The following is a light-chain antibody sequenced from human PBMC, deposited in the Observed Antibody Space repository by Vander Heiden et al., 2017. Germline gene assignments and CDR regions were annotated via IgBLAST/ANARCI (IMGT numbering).Light chain of an antibody. CDR1: SSHFGGHNY. CDR2: DVS. Sequence: QSALTPPRSVSGSPGQLVTISCTGTSSHFGGHNYVSWYQQHPGKSPRVMIDDVSKRPTGVPDRFSGSKSGTTASLTISGLQAEDESDYYCCSFAGTWVFGGGTKLKVL. CDR3: CSFAGTWV. V-gene: IGLV2-11*01. J-gene: IGLJ3*02.